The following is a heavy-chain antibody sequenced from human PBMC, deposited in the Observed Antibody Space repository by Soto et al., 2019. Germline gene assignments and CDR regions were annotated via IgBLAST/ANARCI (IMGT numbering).Heavy chain of an antibody. J-gene: IGHJ6*03. CDR1: GGSISGHY. CDR2: MYYSGGT. Sequence: QVQLQESGPGLVKPSETLSLSCSVSGGSISGHYWSWVRQTPGKGLEWIGYMYYSGGTNYQPSLNTRGTISVDTSKTHFTLRLTSVTAADTAVYYCARGPYYDLIWNYYYMDVWGKGTTVTVSS. V-gene: IGHV4-59*08. D-gene: IGHD3-16*01. CDR3: ARGPYYDLIWNYYYMDV.